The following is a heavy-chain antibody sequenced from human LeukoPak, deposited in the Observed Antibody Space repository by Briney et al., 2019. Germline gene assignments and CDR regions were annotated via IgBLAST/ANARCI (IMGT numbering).Heavy chain of an antibody. CDR2: IWYDGSNK. J-gene: IGHJ4*02. V-gene: IGHV3-33*06. CDR1: GFTFSSYG. D-gene: IGHD3-10*01. CDR3: AKGGGTATMVRGVIIGDYFDY. Sequence: GGSLRLSCAASGFTFSSYGMHWVRQAPGKGLEWAAVIWYDGSNKYYADSVKGRFTISRDNSKNKLYLQMNSLRAEDTAVYYCAKGGGTATMVRGVIIGDYFDYWGQGTLVTVSS.